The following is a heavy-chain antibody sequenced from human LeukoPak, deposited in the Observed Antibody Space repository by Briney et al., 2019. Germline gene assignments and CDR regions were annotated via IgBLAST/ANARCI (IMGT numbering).Heavy chain of an antibody. CDR2: TYYRSQQWHS. V-gene: IGHV6-1*01. CDR1: GDSVSSNGAS. D-gene: IGHD3-3*01. CDR3: GRETDFGVVTN. J-gene: IGHJ4*02. Sequence: SQTLSLTFAISGDSVSSNGASWNWIRQSPSRGLEWLGRTYYRSQQWHSDYAPSVKGRITLNPDTSKNQFSPQLNSVTPEDTALYYCGRETDFGVVTNWGQGTLVTVSS.